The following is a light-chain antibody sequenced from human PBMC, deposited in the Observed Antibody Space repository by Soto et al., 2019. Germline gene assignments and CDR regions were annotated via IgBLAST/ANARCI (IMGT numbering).Light chain of an antibody. CDR3: QQRKSWPPIT. V-gene: IGKV3-11*01. J-gene: IGKJ5*01. Sequence: EVELTQSPAILSLSPGETATLSCRASQSVDKFLAWYQQRPGQPPRLLIFDASNRATGVPVRLSGSGSGTVFTLTIGSLEPEDSAVYYCQQRKSWPPITFGPGTRLEIK. CDR1: QSVDKF. CDR2: DAS.